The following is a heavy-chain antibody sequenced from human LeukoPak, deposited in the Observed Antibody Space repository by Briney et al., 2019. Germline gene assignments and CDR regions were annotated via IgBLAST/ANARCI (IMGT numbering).Heavy chain of an antibody. J-gene: IGHJ4*02. CDR1: GFTFSSYS. D-gene: IGHD6-6*01. Sequence: PGGSLRLSCAASGFTFSSYSMNWVRQAPGKGLEWVSYIRSSGGTIYYADSVKGRFTISRDNAKNSLYLQMNSLRAEDTAVYYCARDLRGGSSSGGVDYWGQGTLVTVSS. CDR3: ARDLRGGSSSGGVDY. V-gene: IGHV3-48*01. CDR2: IRSSGGTI.